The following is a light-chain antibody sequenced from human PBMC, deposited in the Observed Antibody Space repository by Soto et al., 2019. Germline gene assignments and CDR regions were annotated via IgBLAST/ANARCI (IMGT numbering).Light chain of an antibody. J-gene: IGKJ4*01. V-gene: IGKV1-5*03. CDR1: QNIVDW. CDR2: RAS. Sequence: DMRMTQSPSTLSASVGDRVTITCRASQNIVDWLAWYQQKPGKAPKLLVYRASSLDSGDPSRFSGSGSGTEFTLTISSLQPDDFATYYCQQYDSFRNFGGGTKVQMK. CDR3: QQYDSFRN.